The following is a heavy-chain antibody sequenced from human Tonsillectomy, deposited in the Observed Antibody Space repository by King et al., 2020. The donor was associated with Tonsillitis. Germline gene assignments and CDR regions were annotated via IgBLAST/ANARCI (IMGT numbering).Heavy chain of an antibody. CDR2: IIPILEKA. Sequence: QLVQSGAEVKKPGSSVKVSCKASGGTFSNYAISWVRQAPGQGLEWMGRIIPILEKANYAQKFQGRVTITADKSTSTAYMELSSLRSEDTAVYYCARLSGYSSRWDWYFDLWGRGTLVTVSS. CDR3: ARLSGYSSRWDWYFDL. D-gene: IGHD6-13*01. V-gene: IGHV1-69*04. CDR1: GGTFSNYA. J-gene: IGHJ2*01.